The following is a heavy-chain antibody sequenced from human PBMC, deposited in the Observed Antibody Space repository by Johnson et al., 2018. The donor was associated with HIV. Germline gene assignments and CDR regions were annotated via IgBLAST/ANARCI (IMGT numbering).Heavy chain of an antibody. CDR3: ARDGAYSYFAFDM. CDR2: IRYDGSNK. Sequence: QVQLVESGGGVVQPGRSLRLSCAASGFTFSTYAMHWVRQAPGKGLDWVAFIRYDGSNKYYADSVKGRFTISRDNSKNTLYLQMNSLRAEDTAVYYCARDGAYSYFAFDMWGQGTMVTVSS. D-gene: IGHD5-18*01. V-gene: IGHV3-30*02. CDR1: GFTFSTYA. J-gene: IGHJ3*02.